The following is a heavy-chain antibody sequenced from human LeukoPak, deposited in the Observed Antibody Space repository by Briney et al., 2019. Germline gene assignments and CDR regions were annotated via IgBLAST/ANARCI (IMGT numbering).Heavy chain of an antibody. J-gene: IGHJ4*02. CDR3: ARDTPGTFDY. CDR1: GFTFSSYS. V-gene: IGHV3-21*01. CDR2: ISSSSSYI. Sequence: GGSLRLSCAASGFTFSSYSMTWVRQAPGKGLEWVSSISSSSSYIYYADSVKGRFTISRDNAKNPLYLQMNSLRAEDTAVYYCARDTPGTFDYWGQGTLVTVSS. D-gene: IGHD1-1*01.